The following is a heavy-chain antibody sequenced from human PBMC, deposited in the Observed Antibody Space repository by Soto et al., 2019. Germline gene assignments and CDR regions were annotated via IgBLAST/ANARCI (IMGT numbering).Heavy chain of an antibody. D-gene: IGHD1-26*01. CDR3: ARESIVGARRAFDI. V-gene: IGHV3-30-3*01. J-gene: IGHJ3*02. Sequence: QVQLVESGGGVVQPGRSLRLSCAASGFTFSSYAMHWVRQAPGKGLEWVAVISYDGSNKYYADSVKGRFTISRDNSKNTLYLQMNSLRAEDTAVYYCARESIVGARRAFDIWGQGTMVTVSS. CDR1: GFTFSSYA. CDR2: ISYDGSNK.